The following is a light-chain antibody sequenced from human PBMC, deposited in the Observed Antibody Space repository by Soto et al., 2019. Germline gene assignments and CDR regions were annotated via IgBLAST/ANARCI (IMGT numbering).Light chain of an antibody. Sequence: IQLTQSPSSLSASVGDRVTITCRASQGISSYLAWYQQKPGQAPKLLIYAASTLQSGVPSRFSGSGSGTDVTLTISSLQPEDCATYYCQQLNSYPLAFGGGTKVEIK. V-gene: IGKV1-9*01. CDR1: QGISSY. CDR3: QQLNSYPLA. CDR2: AAS. J-gene: IGKJ4*01.